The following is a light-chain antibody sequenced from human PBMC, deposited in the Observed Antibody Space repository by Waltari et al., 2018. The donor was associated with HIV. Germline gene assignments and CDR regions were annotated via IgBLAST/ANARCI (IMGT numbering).Light chain of an antibody. Sequence: QSALTQPPSASGTPGQRVTISCSGSSSNIGSNYIYWYQQLPGTAPKLLNYGNNQRPSGVPDRFSGSKSGTSASLAISGLRSEDEADYYCAAWDDTLSGRVFGGGTKLTVL. V-gene: IGLV1-47*01. CDR2: GNN. J-gene: IGLJ3*02. CDR1: SSNIGSNY. CDR3: AAWDDTLSGRV.